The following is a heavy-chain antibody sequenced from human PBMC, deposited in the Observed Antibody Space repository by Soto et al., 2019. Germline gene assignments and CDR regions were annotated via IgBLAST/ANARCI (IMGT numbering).Heavy chain of an antibody. CDR1: GYSFTTYW. D-gene: IGHD3-22*01. V-gene: IGHV5-10-1*01. Sequence: GAALKISCKCSGYSFTTYWISLARQMPGKGLEWMGRIDPRDSFTSFSPSFQGHVTISADKSISTAYLQWRSLKASDTAMYYCARHGYFDISGSHAFEIWGQGTMVTVS. CDR3: ARHGYFDISGSHAFEI. CDR2: IDPRDSFT. J-gene: IGHJ3*02.